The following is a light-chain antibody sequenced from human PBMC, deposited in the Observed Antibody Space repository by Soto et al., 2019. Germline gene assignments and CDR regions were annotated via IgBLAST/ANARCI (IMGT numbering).Light chain of an antibody. CDR3: QQYTDHPT. J-gene: IGKJ5*01. V-gene: IGKV1-16*01. CDR2: AAY. CDR1: QGIRNF. Sequence: DIQMTQSPSSLSASIGDRVSITCRASQGIRNFLAWFQQKPGKAPKSLIYAAYTLQSGVPTRFSGSGSGTDFNLTISSLQPEDFGTYYCQQYTDHPTVGQGTRLELK.